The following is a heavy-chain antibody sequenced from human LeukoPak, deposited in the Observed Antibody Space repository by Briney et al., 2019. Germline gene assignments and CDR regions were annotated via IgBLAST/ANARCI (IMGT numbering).Heavy chain of an antibody. CDR3: ARRGFHGMDV. J-gene: IGHJ6*02. Sequence: PGRSLRLSCAASGFTFSSFAMHWVRQAPGKGLEWVAVISYDGSNKYYADSVKGRFTISRDNSKNTLYLQMNSLRAEDTAVYYCARRGFHGMDVWGQGTTVTVSS. D-gene: IGHD3-10*01. CDR1: GFTFSSFA. CDR2: ISYDGSNK. V-gene: IGHV3-30-3*01.